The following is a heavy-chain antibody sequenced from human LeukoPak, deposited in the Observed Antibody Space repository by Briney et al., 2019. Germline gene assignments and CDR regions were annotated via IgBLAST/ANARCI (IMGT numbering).Heavy chain of an antibody. CDR3: TTCSGWSFDN. Sequence: PGGSLRLSCAASGFIFSNAWMSWVRQAPGKGLEWVGRIKSRTDGGTTDYAAAVKGRFTISRDDSKKTLYLQMNSLKTEDTAVYYCTTCSGWSFDNWGQGILVTVSS. V-gene: IGHV3-15*01. CDR1: GFIFSNAW. D-gene: IGHD6-19*01. CDR2: IKSRTDGGTT. J-gene: IGHJ4*02.